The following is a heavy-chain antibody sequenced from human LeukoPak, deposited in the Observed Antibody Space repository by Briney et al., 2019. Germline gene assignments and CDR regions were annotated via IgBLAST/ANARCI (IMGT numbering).Heavy chain of an antibody. CDR3: ARDSGTTGEVKFDP. CDR2: VYYNGGT. D-gene: IGHD3-10*01. J-gene: IGHJ5*02. Sequence: PSEALSLTCTVSGGSISDSSWSWIRQPPGKGLEWIGYVYYNGGTNYNPSLKSRVSISVDTSKNQFSLKLSSVTAADTAVYYCARDSGTTGEVKFDPWGQGTLVTVSS. CDR1: GGSISDSS. V-gene: IGHV4-59*12.